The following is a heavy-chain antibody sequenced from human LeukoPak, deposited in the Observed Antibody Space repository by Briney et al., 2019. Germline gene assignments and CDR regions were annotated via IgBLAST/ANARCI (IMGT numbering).Heavy chain of an antibody. CDR2: ISYDGKNQ. CDR1: GFAFTSYG. CDR3: GRRFRYCGLTSCYDRNFMDV. Sequence: GRSLRLSCVSSGFAFTSYGMFWVRQAPGKGLEWVALISYDGKNQYYADSVKGRFTVSRDNSKNTLYLQMNSLRPEDTAVYYCGRRFRYCGLTSCYDRNFMDVWGTGTTVTVSS. J-gene: IGHJ6*03. D-gene: IGHD2-2*01. V-gene: IGHV3-30*03.